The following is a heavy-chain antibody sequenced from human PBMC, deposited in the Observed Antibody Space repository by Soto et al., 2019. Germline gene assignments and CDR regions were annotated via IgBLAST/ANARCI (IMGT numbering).Heavy chain of an antibody. Sequence: GGSLRLSCAASGFTVNSSYMTWIRQAPGKGLQWVADISSGGTTKYADSVRGRFSISRDMSKNTLYLQMNSLRVEDTAIYSCARQFPTDDYGNRLDPWGQGTLVNDSS. CDR2: ISSGGTT. J-gene: IGHJ5*02. V-gene: IGHV3-53*01. CDR1: GFTVNSSY. D-gene: IGHD4-17*01. CDR3: ARQFPTDDYGNRLDP.